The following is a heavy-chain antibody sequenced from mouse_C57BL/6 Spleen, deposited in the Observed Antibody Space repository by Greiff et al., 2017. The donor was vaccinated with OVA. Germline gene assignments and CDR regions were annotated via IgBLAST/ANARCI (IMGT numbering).Heavy chain of an antibody. V-gene: IGHV5-4*01. J-gene: IGHJ4*01. CDR2: ISDGGSYT. D-gene: IGHD1-1*02. CDR1: GFTFSSYA. CDR3: ARDYGLYAMDY. Sequence: EVQVVESGGGLVKPGGSLKLSCAASGFTFSSYAMSWVRQTPEKRLEWVATISDGGSYTYYPDNVKGRFTISRDNAKNNLYLQMSHLKSEDTAMYYCARDYGLYAMDYWGQGTSVTVSS.